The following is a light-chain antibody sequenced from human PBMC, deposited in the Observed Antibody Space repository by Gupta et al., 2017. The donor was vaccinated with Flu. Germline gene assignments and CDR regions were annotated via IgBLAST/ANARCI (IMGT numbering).Light chain of an antibody. CDR2: AAS. J-gene: IGKJ3*01. Sequence: VLTQPPGTLSLSPGETVSPSCTASASITGTNLASYQQKAGQAPRLLIYAASSRATGTPDRLRDSASGADFTLTISMLAPEDFAVYYCQRDATSLITFGHGTKVDIK. CDR1: ASITGTN. V-gene: IGKV3-20*01. CDR3: QRDATSLIT.